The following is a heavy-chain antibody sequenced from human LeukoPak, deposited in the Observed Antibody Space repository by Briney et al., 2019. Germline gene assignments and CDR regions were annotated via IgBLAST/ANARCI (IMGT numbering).Heavy chain of an antibody. CDR3: ARETVGALPDDY. Sequence: SVKVSCKASGGTFSSYAISWVRQAPGQGLEWMGGIIPIFGTANYAQKFQGRVTITADESTSTAYMELSSLRSEDTAVYYCARETVGALPDDYWGQGTPVTVSS. CDR1: GGTFSSYA. D-gene: IGHD1-26*01. V-gene: IGHV1-69*13. J-gene: IGHJ4*02. CDR2: IIPIFGTA.